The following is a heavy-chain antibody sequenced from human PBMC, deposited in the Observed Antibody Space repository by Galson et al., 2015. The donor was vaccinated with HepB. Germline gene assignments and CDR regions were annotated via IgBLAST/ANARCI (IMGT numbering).Heavy chain of an antibody. V-gene: IGHV3-30*04. Sequence: SLRLSCAASGFTFSNYAMHWVRQAPGKGLEWVAVISYDGSNEYYADSVKGRITISRDNSKNTLYLQVNSLRAEDTAVYYCARGSATVTATILDYWGPGTLGTASS. CDR3: ARGSATVTATILDY. CDR2: ISYDGSNE. D-gene: IGHD4-17*01. J-gene: IGHJ4*02. CDR1: GFTFSNYA.